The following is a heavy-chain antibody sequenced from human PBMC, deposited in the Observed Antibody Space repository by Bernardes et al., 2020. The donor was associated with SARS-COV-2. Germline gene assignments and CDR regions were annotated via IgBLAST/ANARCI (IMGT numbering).Heavy chain of an antibody. Sequence: GGPLRLSCAASGFTFHDYAMHWVRQVPGKGLEWVSFISWDGAATDYADSVKGRFTISRDNNKNSLYLQMNSLRPEDTALYYCAKELQAYFYYYGMDAWGQGTTVTVSS. J-gene: IGHJ6*02. D-gene: IGHD3-16*01. CDR1: GFTFHDYA. CDR2: ISWDGAAT. V-gene: IGHV3-43D*04. CDR3: AKELQAYFYYYGMDA.